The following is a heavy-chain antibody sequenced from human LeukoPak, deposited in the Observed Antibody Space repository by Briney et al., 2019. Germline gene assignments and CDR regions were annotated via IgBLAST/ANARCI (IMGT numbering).Heavy chain of an antibody. Sequence: PSETLSLTCTVSGGSVSSSSYYWGWIRQPPGKGLEWIGSIYYTGSTYYNPSLKSRVTISVDTSKNQFSLKLSSVTAADTAVYYCARSEFRAYCGGDCYKDDAFDIWGQGTMVTVSS. J-gene: IGHJ3*02. CDR2: IYYTGST. CDR1: GGSVSSSSYY. V-gene: IGHV4-39*07. D-gene: IGHD2-21*02. CDR3: ARSEFRAYCGGDCYKDDAFDI.